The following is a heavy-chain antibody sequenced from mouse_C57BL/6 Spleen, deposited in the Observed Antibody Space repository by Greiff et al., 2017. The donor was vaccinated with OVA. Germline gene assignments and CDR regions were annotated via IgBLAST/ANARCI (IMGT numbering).Heavy chain of an antibody. CDR3: VRQHSNSFDY. J-gene: IGHJ2*01. D-gene: IGHD2-5*01. Sequence: VKDRFTISRDDSESMLYLQMNNLKTEDTAMYYCVRQHSNSFDYWGQGTTLTVSS. V-gene: IGHV10-1*01.